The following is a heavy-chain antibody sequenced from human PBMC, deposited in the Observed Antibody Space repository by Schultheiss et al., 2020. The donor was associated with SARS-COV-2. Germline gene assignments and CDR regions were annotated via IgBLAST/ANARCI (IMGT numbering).Heavy chain of an antibody. CDR1: GGSFSDYY. J-gene: IGHJ4*02. V-gene: IGHV4-59*01. CDR3: ARDGYSYGTFGY. Sequence: SETLSLTCAVYGGSFSDYYWSWIRQPPGKGLEWIGYVFYSGSTNYNPSLKSRVTVSVDTSKNQFSLKLRSVTPADTAVYFCARDGYSYGTFGYWGQGTLVTVSS. CDR2: VFYSGST. D-gene: IGHD5-18*01.